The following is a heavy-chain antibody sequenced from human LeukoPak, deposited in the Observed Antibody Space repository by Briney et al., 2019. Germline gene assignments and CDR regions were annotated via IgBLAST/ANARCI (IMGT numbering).Heavy chain of an antibody. D-gene: IGHD6-19*01. V-gene: IGHV3-23*01. CDR2: ISGGGDST. CDR1: GFTVSNYA. Sequence: PGGSLRLSCAASGFTVSNYAMSWVRQAPGKGLGLVSDISGGGDSTHYADSVKGRFTISRDNPKNTLYLQINSLRAEDTAVYYCAKGRSGWYPEFDYWGQGTLVTVSS. J-gene: IGHJ4*02. CDR3: AKGRSGWYPEFDY.